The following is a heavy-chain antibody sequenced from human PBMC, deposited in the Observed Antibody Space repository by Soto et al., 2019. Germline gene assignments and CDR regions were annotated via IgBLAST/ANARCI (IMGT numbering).Heavy chain of an antibody. J-gene: IGHJ4*02. V-gene: IGHV3-23*01. CDR2: ISGSGSNP. Sequence: EVQVLESGGGLVQPGGSLRLSCAASGFTFSSYAMSWVRQAPGKGLEWVSAISGSGSNPYYADSVKGLFTISRDNSKNTLNLQMNSLRAEDTALNDCAKSASMTSRHVFGLWGQGTLVTVSS. D-gene: IGHD4-17*01. CDR3: AKSASMTSRHVFGL. CDR1: GFTFSSYA.